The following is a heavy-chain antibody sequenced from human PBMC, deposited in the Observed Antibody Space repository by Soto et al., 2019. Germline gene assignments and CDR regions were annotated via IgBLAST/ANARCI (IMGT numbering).Heavy chain of an antibody. Sequence: SETLSLTCTVSGGSISSYYWIWIRQPPVNGLEFIGYIYYIFSTNYNPSLKSRFTISLYTSKNHFSLKLISFTAAYTAVCYCAXLXFDWLLLTRQRHPKWFDPWGQGTLVTVSS. V-gene: IGHV4-59*08. CDR3: AXLXFDWLLLTRQRHPKWFDP. CDR2: IYYIFST. CDR1: GGSISSYY. J-gene: IGHJ5*02. D-gene: IGHD3-9*01.